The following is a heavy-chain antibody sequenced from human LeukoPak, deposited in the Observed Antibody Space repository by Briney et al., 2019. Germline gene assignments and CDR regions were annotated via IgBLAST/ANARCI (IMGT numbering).Heavy chain of an antibody. J-gene: IGHJ3*02. CDR2: ISYDGSNK. V-gene: IGHV3-30*04. CDR3: AKDSEYCGGDCYLGDAFDI. D-gene: IGHD2-21*02. CDR1: GFTFSSYA. Sequence: GRSLRLSCAASGFTFSSYAMHWVRQAPGKGLEWVAVISYDGSNKYYADSVKGRFTISRDSSKNTLYLQMNSLRAEDTAVYYCAKDSEYCGGDCYLGDAFDIWGQGTMVTVSS.